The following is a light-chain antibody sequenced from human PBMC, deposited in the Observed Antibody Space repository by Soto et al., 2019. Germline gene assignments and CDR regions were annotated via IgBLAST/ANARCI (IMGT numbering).Light chain of an antibody. CDR1: QSVISN. CDR2: GAS. CDR3: QQYNDWPFT. V-gene: IGKV3D-15*01. J-gene: IGKJ3*01. Sequence: IVMTQSPVTLSVSPGGRATLSCRASQSVISNLAWYQHKPGQAPRLLIYGASIMATGIPARFSGSGSGTEFTLTISSLQSEDFAIYFCQQYNDWPFTFGPGTKVDIK.